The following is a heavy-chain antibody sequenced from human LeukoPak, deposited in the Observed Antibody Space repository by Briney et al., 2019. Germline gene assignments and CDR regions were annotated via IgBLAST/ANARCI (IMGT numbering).Heavy chain of an antibody. CDR1: GFTFSSYT. CDR2: ISGSSRHI. Sequence: GGSLRLSCAASGFTFSSYTMNWVRQAPGKGLEWVSSISGSSRHIYYADSMKGRFTISRDNAKDSLYLQMNSLRAEDTAVYYCARVGTMGWDWGQGTLVTVSS. CDR3: ARVGTMGWD. D-gene: IGHD3-10*01. J-gene: IGHJ4*02. V-gene: IGHV3-21*01.